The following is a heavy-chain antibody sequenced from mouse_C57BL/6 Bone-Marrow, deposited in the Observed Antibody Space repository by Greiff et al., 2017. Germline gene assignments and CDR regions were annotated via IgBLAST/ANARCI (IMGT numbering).Heavy chain of an antibody. J-gene: IGHJ4*01. Sequence: EVKLMESGGGLVKPGGSLKLSCAASGFTFSSYAMSWVRPTPEKRLEWVATISDGGSYTYYPDNVKGRFTISRDNAKNNLYLQMSHLKSEDTAMYYCARLPDGYYEEYYYAMDYWGQGTSVTVSS. CDR1: GFTFSSYA. CDR2: ISDGGSYT. CDR3: ARLPDGYYEEYYYAMDY. D-gene: IGHD2-3*01. V-gene: IGHV5-4*03.